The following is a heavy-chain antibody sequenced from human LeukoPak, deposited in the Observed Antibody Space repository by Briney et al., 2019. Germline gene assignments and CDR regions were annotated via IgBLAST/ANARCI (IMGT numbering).Heavy chain of an antibody. D-gene: IGHD3-9*01. CDR1: GYTLISYS. V-gene: IGHV1-2*02. J-gene: IGHJ4*02. Sequence: GASVKVSCKASGYTLISYSISWVRQAPGQGLEWMGWIYGHDGGTNFAQKFQDRVTMTRDTSITTAYMELTSLTPDDTAVYYCVRDFDWGPDYWGQGTLVTVSS. CDR3: VRDFDWGPDY. CDR2: IYGHDGGT.